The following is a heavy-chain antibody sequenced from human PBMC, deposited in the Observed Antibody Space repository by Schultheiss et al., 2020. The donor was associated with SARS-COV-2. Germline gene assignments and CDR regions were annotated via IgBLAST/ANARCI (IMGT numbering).Heavy chain of an antibody. CDR3: AAHDFGDYAFDY. Sequence: SQTLSLTCTVSGGSISRSDYYWAWIRQPPGKGLEWIGSIYYSGSTFYNPSLKSRVTISVDTSRNQFSLKLTSVIAADTAVYYCAAHDFGDYAFDYWGQGTLVTVSS. CDR2: IYYSGST. J-gene: IGHJ4*02. V-gene: IGHV4-39*01. D-gene: IGHD4-17*01. CDR1: GGSISRSDYY.